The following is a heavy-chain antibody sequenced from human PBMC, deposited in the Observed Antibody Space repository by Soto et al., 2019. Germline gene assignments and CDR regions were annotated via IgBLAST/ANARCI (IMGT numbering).Heavy chain of an antibody. CDR2: IFYSGTT. CDR3: ARPRVPITIFGVSYDAFDI. V-gene: IGHV4-39*01. J-gene: IGHJ3*02. Sequence: SETLSLTCTVSGGSISSSNYYWGWIRQPPGKGLEWIGSIFYSGTTYYNPSLKSRVTISVDTSKNQFSLRLSSVTAADTAVYYCARPRVPITIFGVSYDAFDIWGQGTMVTVSS. D-gene: IGHD3-3*01. CDR1: GGSISSSNYY.